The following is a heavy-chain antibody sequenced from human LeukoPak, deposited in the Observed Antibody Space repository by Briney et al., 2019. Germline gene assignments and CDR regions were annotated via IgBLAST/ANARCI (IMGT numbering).Heavy chain of an antibody. Sequence: PSETLSLTCTVSGGSISSYYWSWIRQPPGKGLEWIGYIYYSGSTNYNPSLKSRVTISVDTSKNQFSLKLSSVTAADTAVYYCARLVPAAMSESFDYWGEATLVTVSS. D-gene: IGHD2-2*01. V-gene: IGHV4-59*01. CDR2: IYYSGST. CDR1: GGSISSYY. CDR3: ARLVPAAMSESFDY. J-gene: IGHJ4*02.